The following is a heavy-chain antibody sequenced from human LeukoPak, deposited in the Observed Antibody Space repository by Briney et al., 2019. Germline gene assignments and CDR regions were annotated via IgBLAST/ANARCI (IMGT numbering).Heavy chain of an antibody. CDR3: ARDSDGMDV. J-gene: IGHJ6*02. Sequence: SETLSLTCTVSGYSISSGYYWGWIRQPPGKGLEWIGYIYYSGSTNYNPSLKSRVTISVDTSKNQFSLKLSSVTAADTAVYYCARDSDGMDVWGQGTTVTVSS. CDR2: IYYSGST. V-gene: IGHV4-61*01. CDR1: GYSISSGYY.